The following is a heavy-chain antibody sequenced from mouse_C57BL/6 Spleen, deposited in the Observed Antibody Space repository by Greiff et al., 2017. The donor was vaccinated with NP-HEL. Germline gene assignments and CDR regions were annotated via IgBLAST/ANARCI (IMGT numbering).Heavy chain of an antibody. D-gene: IGHD1-1*01. J-gene: IGHJ1*03. V-gene: IGHV1-53*01. CDR1: GYTFTSYW. CDR2: INPSNGGT. Sequence: QVQLQQPGTELVKPGASVKLSCKASGYTFTSYWMHWVKQRPGQGLEWIGNINPSNGGTNYNEKFTSKATLTVDKSSSTAYMQLSSLTAEDSAVYYCARSGFTTVVDWYFDVWGTGTTVTVSS. CDR3: ARSGFTTVVDWYFDV.